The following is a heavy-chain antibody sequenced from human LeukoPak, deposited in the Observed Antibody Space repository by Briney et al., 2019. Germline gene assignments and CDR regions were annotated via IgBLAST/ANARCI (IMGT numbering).Heavy chain of an antibody. CDR3: ARGRSRTSDWFDP. Sequence: GGSLRLSCAASGFTVSSNYMSWVRQAPGKGLEWVSVIYSGGSTYYADSVKGRFTISRDNSKNTLYLQMNSLRAEDTAVYYCARGRSRTSDWFDPWGQGTLVTVSS. V-gene: IGHV3-66*01. D-gene: IGHD1-1*01. CDR1: GFTVSSNY. CDR2: IYSGGST. J-gene: IGHJ5*02.